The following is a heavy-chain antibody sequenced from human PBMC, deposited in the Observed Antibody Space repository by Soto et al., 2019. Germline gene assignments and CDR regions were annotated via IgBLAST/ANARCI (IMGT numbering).Heavy chain of an antibody. V-gene: IGHV3-48*02. Sequence: GGSLRLSCATSGFTFSSYSMNWVRQAPGKGLEWVSYISRGSGTIYYADSVKGRFTISRDNAKNSLYLQMNSLRDEDTAVYYCARDLCIGYCSDGSGMDVWGQGTTVTVSS. CDR3: ARDLCIGYCSDGSGMDV. D-gene: IGHD2-15*01. CDR2: ISRGSGTI. J-gene: IGHJ6*02. CDR1: GFTFSSYS.